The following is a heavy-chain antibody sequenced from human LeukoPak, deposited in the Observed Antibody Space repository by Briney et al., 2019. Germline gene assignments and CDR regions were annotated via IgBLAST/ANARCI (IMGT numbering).Heavy chain of an antibody. CDR1: GGSISSSSYY. J-gene: IGHJ5*02. CDR2: IYYSGST. V-gene: IGHV4-39*01. D-gene: IGHD2-15*01. Sequence: SETLSLTCTVSGGSISSSSYYWGWIRQPPGKGLEGIGSIYYSGSTCYNPSLKSRVTISVDTSKNQFSLKLSSVTAADTAVYYCARSIVGTRGWFDPWGQGTLVTVSS. CDR3: ARSIVGTRGWFDP.